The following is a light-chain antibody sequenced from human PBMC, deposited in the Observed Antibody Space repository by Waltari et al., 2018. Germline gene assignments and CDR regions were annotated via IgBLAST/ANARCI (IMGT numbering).Light chain of an antibody. CDR2: VNSDGSH. CDR3: ETGGHGTWV. Sequence: QLVLTQSPSASASLGASVKLTCTLSSGHSSNIIAWLQQRPERGPRSLMKVNSDGSHSKGDDIPDPFSGSSSGAERYLTISSLQSEDEADYYCETGGHGTWVFGGGTKLTVL. CDR1: SGHSSNI. J-gene: IGLJ3*02. V-gene: IGLV4-69*01.